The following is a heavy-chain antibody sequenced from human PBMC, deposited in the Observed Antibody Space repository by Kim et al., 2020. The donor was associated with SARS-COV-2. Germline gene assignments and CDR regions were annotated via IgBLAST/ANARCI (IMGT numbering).Heavy chain of an antibody. CDR2: IYYSGST. D-gene: IGHD3-10*01. J-gene: IGHJ4*02. CDR1: GGSISSYY. CDR3: ARVRRYYYGSGSYGYFDY. V-gene: IGHV4-59*13. Sequence: SETLSLTCTVSGGSISSYYWSWIRQPPGKGLEWIGYIYYSGSTNYNPSLKSRVTISVDTSKNQFSLKLSSVTAAATAVYYCARVRRYYYGSGSYGYFDYWGQGTLVTVSS.